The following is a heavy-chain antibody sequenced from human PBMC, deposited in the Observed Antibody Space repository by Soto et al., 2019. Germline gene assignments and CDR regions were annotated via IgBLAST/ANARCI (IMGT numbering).Heavy chain of an antibody. J-gene: IGHJ6*02. CDR3: ARDHRYDIMTGYLPYYYYYGMDV. CDR2: ISAYNGNT. Sequence: ASVKVSCKASGYTFTSYGISWVRQAPGQGLEWMGRISAYNGNTNYAQKLQGRVTMTTDTSTSTAYMELRSLRSDDTAVYYCARDHRYDIMTGYLPYYYYYGMDVWGQGTTVTVSS. CDR1: GYTFTSYG. V-gene: IGHV1-18*01. D-gene: IGHD3-9*01.